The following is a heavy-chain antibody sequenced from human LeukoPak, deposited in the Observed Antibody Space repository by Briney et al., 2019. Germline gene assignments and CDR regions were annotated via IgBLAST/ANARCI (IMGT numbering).Heavy chain of an antibody. J-gene: IGHJ4*02. CDR3: SKEYFASGALTPIDY. Sequence: PGGSLRLSCTASGFIFSNAWMSWVRQAPGKGLKRVGRIKSKADGGTTDYAAPVKGRFTISKDDSKNTLYLQMNSLKSEDTAVYYCSKEYFASGALTPIDYWGQGTLVTVSS. CDR2: IKSKADGGTT. D-gene: IGHD2-8*01. CDR1: GFIFSNAW. V-gene: IGHV3-15*01.